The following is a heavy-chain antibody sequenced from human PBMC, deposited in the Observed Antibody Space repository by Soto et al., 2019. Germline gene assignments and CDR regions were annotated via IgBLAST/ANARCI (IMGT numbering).Heavy chain of an antibody. V-gene: IGHV3-7*01. J-gene: IGHJ5*02. D-gene: IGHD3-16*01. CDR2: IKQDGTEK. Sequence: EVQLVESGGGLVQPGGSLRLSCVASEFTFSSYGMTWVRQSPGKGLEWVANIKQDGTEKYYVDSVKGRFTISSDNAKSALYQQMNSMGAEDTAVYYCASFRGSLAYVSRFDPWGQGTLVTVSS. CDR1: EFTFSSYG. CDR3: ASFRGSLAYVSRFDP.